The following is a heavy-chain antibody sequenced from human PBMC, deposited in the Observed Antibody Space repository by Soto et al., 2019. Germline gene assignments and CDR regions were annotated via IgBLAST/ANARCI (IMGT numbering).Heavy chain of an antibody. CDR3: ARLYYYDSSGPPPKVYFDY. V-gene: IGHV1-69*01. Sequence: ASVKVSCKASGGTFSSYAISWVRQAPGQGLEWMGGIIPIFGTANYAQKFQGRVTITADESTSTAYMELSSLRSEDTAVYYCARLYYYDSSGPPPKVYFDYWGRGTLVTVSS. D-gene: IGHD3-22*01. CDR2: IIPIFGTA. CDR1: GGTFSSYA. J-gene: IGHJ4*02.